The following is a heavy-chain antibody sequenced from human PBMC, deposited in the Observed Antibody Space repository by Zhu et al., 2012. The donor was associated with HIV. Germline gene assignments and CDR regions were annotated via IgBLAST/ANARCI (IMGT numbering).Heavy chain of an antibody. D-gene: IGHD2-8*01. CDR3: ARDLPQWGTYGMDV. J-gene: IGHJ6*02. Sequence: QVQLQESGPGLVKPSETLSLTCTVSGGSISSHYWSWIRQPPGKGLEWIGYIYYSGSTNYNPSLKSRVTISVDTSKNQFSLKLSSVTAADTAVYYCARDLPQWGTYGMDVWDQGP. V-gene: IGHV4-59*11. CDR2: IYYSGST. CDR1: GGSISSHY.